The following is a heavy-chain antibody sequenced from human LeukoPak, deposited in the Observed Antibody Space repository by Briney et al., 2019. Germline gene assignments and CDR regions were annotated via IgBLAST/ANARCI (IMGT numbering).Heavy chain of an antibody. CDR2: ISAYNGNT. J-gene: IGHJ6*02. D-gene: IGHD5-12*01. V-gene: IGHV1-18*01. Sequence: ASVKVSCKGSGYTFNNYGINWVRQAPGQGLEWMGWISAYNGNTDYAQKLQGRVTMTTDTSTSTAYMELRSLRSDDTAVYYCARAPGYIVATQDYGMDVWGQGTTVTVSS. CDR3: ARAPGYIVATQDYGMDV. CDR1: GYTFNNYG.